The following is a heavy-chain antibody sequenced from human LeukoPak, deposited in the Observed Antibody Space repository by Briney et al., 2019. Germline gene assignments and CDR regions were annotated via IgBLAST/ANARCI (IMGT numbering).Heavy chain of an antibody. CDR2: IYPGDSDT. CDR3: ARLRDYDYVWGSRDFDY. CDR1: GYSFTSYW. Sequence: GESLKISCKGSGYSFTSYWIGWVRPMPGKGLEWMGIIYPGDSDTRYSPSFQGQFPISADKSISTAYLQWSSLKASDTAMYYCARLRDYDYVWGSRDFDYWGQGTLVTVSS. D-gene: IGHD3-16*01. V-gene: IGHV5-51*01. J-gene: IGHJ4*02.